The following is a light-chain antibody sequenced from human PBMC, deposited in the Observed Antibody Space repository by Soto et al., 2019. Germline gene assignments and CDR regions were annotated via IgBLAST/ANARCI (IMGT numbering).Light chain of an antibody. CDR3: SSYTSSSTLHYV. V-gene: IGLV2-14*01. J-gene: IGLJ1*01. CDR1: SSDVGGYNY. CDR2: DVS. Sequence: QSVLTQPASVSGSPGQSITISSTGTSSDVGGYNYVSWYQQHPGKAPKLMIYDVSNRPSGVSNRFSGSKSGNTASLTISGLQAEDEADYYCSSYTSSSTLHYVFGTGTKVTVL.